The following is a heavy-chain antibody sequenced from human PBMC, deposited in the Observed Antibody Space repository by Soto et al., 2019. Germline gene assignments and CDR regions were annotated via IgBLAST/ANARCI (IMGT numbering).Heavy chain of an antibody. CDR1: GFTVSTTY. CDR2: IYSAGST. J-gene: IGHJ4*02. Sequence: SLRLSCAGSGFTVSTTYMSWVRQAPGKGLEWVSAIYSAGSTYYADSVKGRFTISRDNSKNTLYLQMNSLRADDTAVYYCARAGVAASDYWGQGTLVTVSS. CDR3: ARAGVAASDY. D-gene: IGHD3-3*01. V-gene: IGHV3-53*01.